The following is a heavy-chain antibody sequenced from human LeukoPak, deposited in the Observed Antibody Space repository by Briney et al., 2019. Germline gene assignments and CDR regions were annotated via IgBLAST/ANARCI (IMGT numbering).Heavy chain of an antibody. CDR2: ISGSGGST. Sequence: GGSLRLSCAASGFTFSSYAMSWVRQAPGKGLEWVSAISGSGGSTYYADSVKGRFTISRDNSKNTLYLQMNSLRAEDTAVYYCAKEFDCGGDCYPDQGFDYWGQGTLVTVPS. CDR3: AKEFDCGGDCYPDQGFDY. J-gene: IGHJ4*02. D-gene: IGHD2-21*02. CDR1: GFTFSSYA. V-gene: IGHV3-23*01.